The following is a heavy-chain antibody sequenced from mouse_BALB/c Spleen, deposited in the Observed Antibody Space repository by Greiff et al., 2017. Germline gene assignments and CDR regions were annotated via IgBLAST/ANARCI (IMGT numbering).Heavy chain of an antibody. CDR2: ILPGSGST. V-gene: IGHV1-9*01. CDR3: ARTSYGNYLFAY. Sequence: VQLKESGAELMKPGASVKISCKATGYTFSSYWIEWVKQRPGHGLEWIGEILPGSGSTNYNEKFKGKATFTADTSSNTAYMQLSSLTSEDSAVYYCARTSYGNYLFAYWGQGTLVTVSA. J-gene: IGHJ3*01. CDR1: GYTFSSYW. D-gene: IGHD2-1*01.